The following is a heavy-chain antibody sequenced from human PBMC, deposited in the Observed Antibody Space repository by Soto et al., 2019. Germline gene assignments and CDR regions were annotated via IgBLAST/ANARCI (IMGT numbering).Heavy chain of an antibody. Sequence: SVKVSCKASGGTFSSYTISWVRQATGQGLEWMGRIIPILGIANYAQKFQGRVTITADKSTSTAYMELSSLRSEDTAVYYCARGGYVDPYLFDPWGQGTLVTDSS. CDR3: ARGGYVDPYLFDP. V-gene: IGHV1-69*02. CDR1: GGTFSSYT. J-gene: IGHJ5*02. CDR2: IIPILGIA. D-gene: IGHD3-16*01.